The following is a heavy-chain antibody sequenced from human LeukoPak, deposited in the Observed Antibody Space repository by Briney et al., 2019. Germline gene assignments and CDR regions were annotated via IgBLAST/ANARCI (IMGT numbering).Heavy chain of an antibody. CDR2: INHSGST. Sequence: SETLSLTCTVSGGSISSYYWSWIRQPPGKGLEWIGEINHSGSTNYNPSLKSRVTISVDTSKNQFSLKLSSVTAADTAVYYCARGGGVLTGYLDYWGQGTLVTVSS. J-gene: IGHJ4*02. D-gene: IGHD3-9*01. CDR1: GGSISSYY. V-gene: IGHV4-34*01. CDR3: ARGGGVLTGYLDY.